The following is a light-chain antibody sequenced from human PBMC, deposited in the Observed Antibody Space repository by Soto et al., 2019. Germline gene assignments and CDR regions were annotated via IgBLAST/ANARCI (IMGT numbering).Light chain of an antibody. J-gene: IGKJ2*01. CDR3: QQSYSAPYT. CDR1: QNIDRY. V-gene: IGKV1-39*01. Sequence: DIQMTQSPSSLSASVGDRVSISCRTSQNIDRYLNWYQQKPGKAPQVLISGAASLQSGVPSRFSGSGSVTEFTLSISSLHPEDFATYFCQQSYSAPYTFGQGTRLEI. CDR2: GAA.